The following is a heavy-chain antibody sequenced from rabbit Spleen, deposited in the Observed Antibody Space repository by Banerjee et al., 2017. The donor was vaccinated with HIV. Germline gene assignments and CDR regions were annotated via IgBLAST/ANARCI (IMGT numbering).Heavy chain of an antibody. V-gene: IGHV1S7*01. J-gene: IGHJ6*01. CDR3: ARAGYAGYGYANFRDYYGMDL. CDR1: GFTLSNYY. D-gene: IGHD6-1*01. Sequence: HLKESGGGLVQPGGSLKLSCKASGFTLSNYYMNWVLQAPGKGLEWIGYIDPVFGITYYANWVNGRFSISRENAQNTVFLQMTSLTAADTATYFCARAGYAGYGYANFRDYYGMDLWGPGTLVTVS. CDR2: IDPVFGIT.